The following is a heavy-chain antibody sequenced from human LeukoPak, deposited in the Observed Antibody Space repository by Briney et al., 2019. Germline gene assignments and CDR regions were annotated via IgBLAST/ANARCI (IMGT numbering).Heavy chain of an antibody. V-gene: IGHV4-4*07. CDR2: IYTSGST. J-gene: IGHJ5*02. CDR1: GASIYSHY. D-gene: IGHD5-12*01. CDR3: ARVVDIVATFTWFDP. Sequence: SETLSLTCTVSGASIYSHYWSWIRQPAGKGLEWIGRIYTSGSTNYNPSLKSRVTISVDTSKNQFSLKLSSVTAADTAVYYCARVVDIVATFTWFDPWGQGTLVTVSS.